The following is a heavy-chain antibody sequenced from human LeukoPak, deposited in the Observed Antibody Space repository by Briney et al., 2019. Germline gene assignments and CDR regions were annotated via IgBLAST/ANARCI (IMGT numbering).Heavy chain of an antibody. CDR2: TYYRSRWYN. Sequence: SQTLSLTCAISGDSVSSNSAAWNWIRQSPSRGLEWLGRTYYRSRWYNDYAVSMESRITVNPDTSKNQFSLHLNSVTPEDTAVYYCARDPSVSVGSSGWYYFDYWGQGSQVIVSS. CDR3: ARDPSVSVGSSGWYYFDY. D-gene: IGHD6-19*01. CDR1: GDSVSSNSAA. V-gene: IGHV6-1*01. J-gene: IGHJ4*02.